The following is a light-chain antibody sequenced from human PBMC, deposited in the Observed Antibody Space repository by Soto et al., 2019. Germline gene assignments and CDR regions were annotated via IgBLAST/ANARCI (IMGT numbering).Light chain of an antibody. J-gene: IGKJ2*01. CDR2: GAS. CDR1: QSVSSSY. CDR3: QQYGSSPYP. Sequence: EIVLTQSPGTLSLSPGERATLSCRASQSVSSSYLAWYQQKPGQAPRLLIYGASSRATGIPDRFSGSGSGTDFTLTISRLEPEYFAVYYCQQYGSSPYPFGQGTKVDIK. V-gene: IGKV3-20*01.